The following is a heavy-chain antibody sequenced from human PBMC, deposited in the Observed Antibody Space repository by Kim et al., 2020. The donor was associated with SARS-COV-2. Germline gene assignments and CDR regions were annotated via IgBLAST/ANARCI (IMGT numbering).Heavy chain of an antibody. Sequence: GGSLRLSCAASGITISSKNMSWVRQAPGKGLVWVSVIYSGGKTYYADSVKGRFTISRDNSENTVYLQMNSLRADDTAVYYCARGFCLDWGQGTLVTVSS. CDR1: GITISSKN. J-gene: IGHJ4*01. CDR2: IYSGGKT. V-gene: IGHV3-66*01. CDR3: ARGFCLD. D-gene: IGHD3-3*01.